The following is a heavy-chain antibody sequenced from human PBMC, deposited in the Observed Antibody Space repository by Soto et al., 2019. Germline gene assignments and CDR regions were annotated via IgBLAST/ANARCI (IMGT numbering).Heavy chain of an antibody. J-gene: IGHJ4*02. D-gene: IGHD3-22*01. CDR1: GFTFSNYA. V-gene: IGHV3-13*01. Sequence: GGSLRLSCAASGFTFSNYAMSWVRQAPGKGLEWVSAIGTAGDTYYPGSVKGRFTISRENAKNSLYLQMNSLRAGDTAVYYCARGLSYYYDSSSYYFDYWGQGTLVTVSS. CDR3: ARGLSYYYDSSSYYFDY. CDR2: IGTAGDT.